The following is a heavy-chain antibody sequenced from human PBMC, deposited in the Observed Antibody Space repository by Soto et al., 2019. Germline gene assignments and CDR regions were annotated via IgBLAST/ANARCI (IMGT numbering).Heavy chain of an antibody. CDR3: VGGTATVRTTVFDY. CDR1: GFIFNSFW. V-gene: IGHV3-74*01. D-gene: IGHD4-17*01. J-gene: IGHJ4*02. CDR2: IRNDGSDT. Sequence: EVQLVESGGGLVQPGGSLRLSCAASGFIFNSFWMHWVRQAPGKGLVWVARIRNDGSDTTSADSVQGRFTISRDNAKNTVYLQMNSLRAKDTAIYYSVGGTATVRTTVFDYWGQGTLVTVSS.